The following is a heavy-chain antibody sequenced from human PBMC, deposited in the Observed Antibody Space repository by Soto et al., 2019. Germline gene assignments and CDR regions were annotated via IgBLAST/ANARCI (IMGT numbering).Heavy chain of an antibody. CDR1: GYTFTSYA. J-gene: IGHJ4*02. D-gene: IGHD3-3*01. V-gene: IGHV1-3*01. CDR2: INAGNGNT. CDR3: ARAEDRFLEWLVMCFDY. Sequence: ASVKVSCKASGYTFTSYAMHWVRQAPGQRLEWMGWINAGNGNTKYSQKFQGRVTITRDTSASTAYMELSSLRSEDTAVYYCARAEDRFLEWLVMCFDYWGQGTLVTVSS.